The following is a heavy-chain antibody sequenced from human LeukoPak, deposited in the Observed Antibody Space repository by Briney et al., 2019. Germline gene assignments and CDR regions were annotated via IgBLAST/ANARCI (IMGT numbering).Heavy chain of an antibody. CDR3: ARALGYSYGYVIDY. CDR1: GFTFSSYA. J-gene: IGHJ4*02. CDR2: ISSTSSSI. D-gene: IGHD5-18*01. V-gene: IGHV3-48*01. Sequence: PGGSLRLSCAASGFTFSSYAMNWVRQAPGKGLEWVSYISSTSSSIYYADSVKGRFTISGDNAKNSLYLQMSSLRAEDTGVYYCARALGYSYGYVIDYWGQGTLVTVSS.